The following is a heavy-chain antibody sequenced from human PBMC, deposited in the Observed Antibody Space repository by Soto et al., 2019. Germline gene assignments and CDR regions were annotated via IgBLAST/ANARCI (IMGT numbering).Heavy chain of an antibody. CDR2: LPEIGTNT. V-gene: IGHV3-23*01. CDR3: AKKSGVGATWYFDY. CDR1: GFTFSNYG. D-gene: IGHD1-26*01. Sequence: GGSLRLSCAASGFTFSNYGMSWVRQAPGKGLEWVSALPEIGTNTYYADSVKGRFAISRDNSKNTLFLQINNLRAGDTAVYYCAKKSGVGATWYFDYWGQGTLVTVSS. J-gene: IGHJ4*02.